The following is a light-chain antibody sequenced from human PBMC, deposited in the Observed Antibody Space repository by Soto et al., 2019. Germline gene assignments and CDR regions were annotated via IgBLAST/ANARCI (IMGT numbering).Light chain of an antibody. J-gene: IGLJ1*01. CDR3: SSYAGSNNLV. V-gene: IGLV2-8*01. CDR2: EVS. CDR1: SSDVGGYNY. Sequence: QSALTQPPSASGSPGQPVTISCTGTSSDVGGYNYVSWYQQHPGKAPKLMIYEVSKRPSGVPDRFSGSKSGNTASLTVSGLQAEDEADYYCSSYAGSNNLVFGTGTKLTVL.